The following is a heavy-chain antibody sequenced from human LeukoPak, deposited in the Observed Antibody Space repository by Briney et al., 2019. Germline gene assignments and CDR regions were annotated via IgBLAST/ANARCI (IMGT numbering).Heavy chain of an antibody. Sequence: GGSLRLSCAATGFTFSNYAMSWVRQAPGKGLEWVSAIGTSDTVRYYSDSVNGRFTISRDNSKNTLYLQIISLRADDTAIYYCAAEGRPTVVTFRKGAVDLWGQGTMVTVSS. CDR2: IGTSDTVR. CDR1: GFTFSNYA. J-gene: IGHJ3*01. CDR3: AAEGRPTVVTFRKGAVDL. V-gene: IGHV3-23*01. D-gene: IGHD4-23*01.